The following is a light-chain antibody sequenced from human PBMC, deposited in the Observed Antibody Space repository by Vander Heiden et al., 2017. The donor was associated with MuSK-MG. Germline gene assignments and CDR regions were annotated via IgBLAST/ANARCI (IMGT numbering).Light chain of an antibody. V-gene: IGLV3-25*03. Sequence: YELTQPLSVSVSPGQTARITCSGDALAKESAFWYQLKPGQAPVLISARETERPSGIPERFSGSSSGTTVTLTISGVQAEDEADYFCQSTDSSDTYVFGTGTTVTVL. CDR1: ALAKES. CDR2: RET. J-gene: IGLJ1*01. CDR3: QSTDSSDTYV.